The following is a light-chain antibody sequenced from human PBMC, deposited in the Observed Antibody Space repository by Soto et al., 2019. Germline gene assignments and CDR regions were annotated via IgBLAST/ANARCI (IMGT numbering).Light chain of an antibody. CDR1: QSISRY. CDR3: QQRQFWPPLT. CDR2: DAS. J-gene: IGKJ4*01. Sequence: ETVLTQSPATLSLSPGERATLSCRASQSISRYLAWYQQKPGQAPRLLIYDASNRATGIPARFSGSGSGTAFTLTISSLEPEDFAVYYCQQRQFWPPLTYGGGTKVEIK. V-gene: IGKV3-11*01.